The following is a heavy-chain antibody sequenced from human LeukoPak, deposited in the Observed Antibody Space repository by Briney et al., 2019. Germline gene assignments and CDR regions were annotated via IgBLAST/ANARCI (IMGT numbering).Heavy chain of an antibody. Sequence: ASVKVSCKASGGTFSSYAISWVRQAPGQGLEWMGGIIPIFGTANYAQKFQGRVTITADKSTSTAYMELSSLRSEDTAVYYCARVYYGSGRGHYYFDYWGQGTLVTVSS. V-gene: IGHV1-69*06. CDR1: GGTFSSYA. D-gene: IGHD3-10*01. J-gene: IGHJ4*02. CDR2: IIPIFGTA. CDR3: ARVYYGSGRGHYYFDY.